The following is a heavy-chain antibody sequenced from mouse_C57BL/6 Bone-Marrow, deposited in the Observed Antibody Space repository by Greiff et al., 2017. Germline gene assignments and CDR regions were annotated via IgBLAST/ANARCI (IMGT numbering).Heavy chain of an antibody. CDR2: IDPEIGDT. CDR3: SSYDGNYFDF. D-gene: IGHD2-3*01. Sequence: VQLQQSGAELVRPGASVKLSCTASGFNIKDDYIHWVKQRPEQGLEWIGWIDPEIGDTEYASKFQGKATITSDTSSNTAYPQLSSLTSADTAVYYCSSYDGNYFDFWGQGTPLTVAS. CDR1: GFNIKDDY. V-gene: IGHV14-4*01. J-gene: IGHJ2*01.